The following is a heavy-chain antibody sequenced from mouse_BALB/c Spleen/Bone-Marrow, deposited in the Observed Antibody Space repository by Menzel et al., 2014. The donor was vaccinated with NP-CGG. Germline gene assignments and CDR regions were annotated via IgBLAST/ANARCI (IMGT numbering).Heavy chain of an antibody. CDR2: INPGSGGT. CDR1: GYASTNYL. Sequence: QVQLQQPGAELVRPGTSVKVSCKASGYASTNYLIEWVKRRPGQGLEWIGVINPGSGGTNYNEKFKGKATLTADKSSSTAYMQLSSLTSDDSAVYFCARWDYAMDYWGQGTSVTVSS. V-gene: IGHV1-54*01. CDR3: ARWDYAMDY. J-gene: IGHJ4*01.